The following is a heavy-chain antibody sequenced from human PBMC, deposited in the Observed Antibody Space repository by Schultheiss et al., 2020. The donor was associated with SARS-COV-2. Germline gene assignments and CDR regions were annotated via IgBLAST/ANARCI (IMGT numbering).Heavy chain of an antibody. J-gene: IGHJ4*02. V-gene: IGHV4-61*01. CDR1: GGSISSGSYY. CDR3: ARGYYDFWSGYSSYFGY. Sequence: SETLSLTCTVSGGSISSGSYYWSWIRQPPGKGLEWIGYIYYSGSTNYNPSLKSRVTISVDTSKNQFSLKLSSVTAADTAVDYCARGYYDFWSGYSSYFGYRGPGTRVTVYS. D-gene: IGHD3-3*01. CDR2: IYYSGST.